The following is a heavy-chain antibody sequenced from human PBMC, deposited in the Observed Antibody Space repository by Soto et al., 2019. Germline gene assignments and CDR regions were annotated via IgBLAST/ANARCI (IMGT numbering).Heavy chain of an antibody. CDR3: AKDMIFGEATRAHFDY. J-gene: IGHJ4*02. CDR2: ISASGSTT. CDR1: GFTFNSYV. Sequence: EVQLLESGGGLVQPGGSLRLSCAASGFTFNSYVMNWVRQAPGKGLEWVSAISASGSTTYYADSVKGRFTISRDNSKNTLYLQMNSLRAEDTAVYYCAKDMIFGEATRAHFDYWGQGALVTVSS. V-gene: IGHV3-23*01. D-gene: IGHD3-3*01.